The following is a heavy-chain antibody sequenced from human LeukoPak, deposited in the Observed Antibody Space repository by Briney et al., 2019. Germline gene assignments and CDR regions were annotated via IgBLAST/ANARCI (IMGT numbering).Heavy chain of an antibody. J-gene: IGHJ6*03. D-gene: IGHD6-6*01. CDR3: ARDGVVSSSSPPSFYYYYYYMDV. Sequence: ASVKVSCKASGYTFTSYGISWVRQAPGQGLEWMGWISAYNGNTNYAQKLQGRVTMTTDTSTSTAYMELRSLRSDDTAVYYCARDGVVSSSSPPSFYYYYYYMDVWGKGTMVTVSS. V-gene: IGHV1-18*01. CDR1: GYTFTSYG. CDR2: ISAYNGNT.